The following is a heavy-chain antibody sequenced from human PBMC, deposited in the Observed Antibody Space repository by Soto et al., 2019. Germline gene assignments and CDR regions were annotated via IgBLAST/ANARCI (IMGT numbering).Heavy chain of an antibody. CDR2: IRGSGDNT. D-gene: IGHD6-19*01. Sequence: GGSLRLSCAASGFIFKNFAMSWVRQAPGKGLEWVSSIRGSGDNTYNSDSAKGRFTISRDNSKNTLYLQMNSLRAEDTALYYCAKGGKSGSDWTVDAFDLWGQGTMVTVSS. CDR1: GFIFKNFA. V-gene: IGHV3-23*01. J-gene: IGHJ3*01. CDR3: AKGGKSGSDWTVDAFDL.